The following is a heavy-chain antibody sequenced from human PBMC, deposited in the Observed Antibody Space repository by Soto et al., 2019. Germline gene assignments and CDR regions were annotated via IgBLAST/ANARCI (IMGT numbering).Heavy chain of an antibody. CDR3: ARDDILTGYYGFDP. D-gene: IGHD3-9*01. CDR2: IYHSGST. CDR1: GGSISSGGYS. J-gene: IGHJ5*02. Sequence: PSETLSLTCAVSGGSISSGGYSWSWIRQPPGKGLEWIGYIYHSGSTYYNPSLKSRVTISVDRSKNQFSLKLSSVTAADTAVYYCARDDILTGYYGFDPWGQGTLVTVSS. V-gene: IGHV4-30-2*01.